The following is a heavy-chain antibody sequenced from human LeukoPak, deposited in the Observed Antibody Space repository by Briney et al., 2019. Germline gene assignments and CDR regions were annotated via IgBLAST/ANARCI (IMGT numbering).Heavy chain of an antibody. CDR3: ASYLDTSGYPHGPLDY. CDR1: GFTFSDCG. CDR2: IRFDSLNT. J-gene: IGHJ4*02. Sequence: PGGSLRLSCAASGFTFSDCGMHWVRQAPGKGLEWVSFIRFDSLNTYYSSSVKGRFTISRDNSKNTLYLQMNALRPDDTAVYYCASYLDTSGYPHGPLDYWGQGTLVTVSS. V-gene: IGHV3-30*02. D-gene: IGHD6-25*01.